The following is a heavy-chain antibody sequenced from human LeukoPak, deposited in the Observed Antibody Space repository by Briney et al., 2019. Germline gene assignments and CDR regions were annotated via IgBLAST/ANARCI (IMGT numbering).Heavy chain of an antibody. J-gene: IGHJ5*02. D-gene: IGHD3-3*01. CDR2: IYYSGST. CDR3: ARHSPTIPLGGFDP. V-gene: IGHV4-39*01. Sequence: PSETLSLTCTVSGGSISSSNYYWGWIRQPPGKGLEWIGSIYYSGSTYYNPSLKSRVTISVDTSKNQFSLKLSSVTAADTAVYYCARHSPTIPLGGFDPWGQGTLVTVSS. CDR1: GGSISSSNYY.